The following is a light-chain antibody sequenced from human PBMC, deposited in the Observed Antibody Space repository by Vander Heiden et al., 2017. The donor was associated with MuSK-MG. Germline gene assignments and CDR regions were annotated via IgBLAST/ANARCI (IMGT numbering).Light chain of an antibody. CDR1: SSNIGNNY. Sequence: QSVLTPPPSVSAAPGQKVTISCSGSSSNIGNNYVSWYQQLPGTAPKLLIYENNKRPSGIPDRFSGSKSGTSATLGITGLQTGDEADYYCGTWDSSLSAWVFGGGTKLTVL. CDR2: ENN. CDR3: GTWDSSLSAWV. J-gene: IGLJ3*02. V-gene: IGLV1-51*02.